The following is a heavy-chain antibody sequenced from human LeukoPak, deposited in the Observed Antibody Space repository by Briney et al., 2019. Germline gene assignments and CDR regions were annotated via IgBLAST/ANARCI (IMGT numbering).Heavy chain of an antibody. V-gene: IGHV1-69*05. CDR2: IIPLFGTA. CDR3: ARAVVLRFLEWSKASNWFDP. D-gene: IGHD3-3*01. Sequence: ASVKVSCKASGGTFSTYAINWVRQAPGQGFEWMGGIIPLFGTANYAQKFQGRVTITTDESTTTAYMDLSSLRSEDTAVYYCARAVVLRFLEWSKASNWFDPWGQGTLVTVSS. CDR1: GGTFSTYA. J-gene: IGHJ5*02.